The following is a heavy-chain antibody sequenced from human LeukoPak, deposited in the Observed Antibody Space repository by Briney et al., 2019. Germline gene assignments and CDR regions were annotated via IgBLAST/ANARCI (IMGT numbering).Heavy chain of an antibody. J-gene: IGHJ4*02. CDR1: GGSISSSSYY. V-gene: IGHV4-39*07. CDR2: IYYSGST. D-gene: IGHD3-22*01. Sequence: SETLSLTCTVSGGSISSSSYYWGWIGQPPGQGLEWIGSIYYSGSTYDNPVLKSRATISVDTSKNQFSLKLSSVTAADTAVYYCARGGEYYYDSSGYYPAFDYWGQGTLVTVSS. CDR3: ARGGEYYYDSSGYYPAFDY.